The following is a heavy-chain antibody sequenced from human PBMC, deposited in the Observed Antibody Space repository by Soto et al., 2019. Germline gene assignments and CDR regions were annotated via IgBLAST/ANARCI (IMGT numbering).Heavy chain of an antibody. CDR1: GGSIRPYF. V-gene: IGHV4-59*08. CDR2: VYHTGST. D-gene: IGHD3-10*01. J-gene: IGHJ4*02. Sequence: QVQLQESGPRLVKPSETLSLTCTVSGGSIRPYFWSWIRQPPGKGLELIGYVYHTGSTNYNPSLKSRVAISLDTPRNQFSLKLSSVTAADTAVYYCARSHGGYWGQGILVTVSS. CDR3: ARSHGGY.